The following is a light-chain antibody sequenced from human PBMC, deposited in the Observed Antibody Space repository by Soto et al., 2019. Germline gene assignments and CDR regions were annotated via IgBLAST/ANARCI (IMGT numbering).Light chain of an antibody. J-gene: IGKJ2*01. CDR3: MQTLQTPYT. CDR1: QSLLYGAGYMY. Sequence: DIVMTQSPLSLPVTPGEPASISCRSSQSLLYGAGYMYVDWYLQKPGQPPHLLIFLGSNRASGVPDRFSGSVSGTDFTLKISRVETEDVLIYYCMQTLQTPYTFGQGTKLEIK. CDR2: LGS. V-gene: IGKV2-28*01.